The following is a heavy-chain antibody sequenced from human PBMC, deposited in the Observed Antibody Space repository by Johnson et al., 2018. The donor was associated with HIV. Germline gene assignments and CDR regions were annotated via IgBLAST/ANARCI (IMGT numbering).Heavy chain of an antibody. Sequence: QVQLVESGGGLVKPGGSLRLSCAASGFTFSDYYMSWIRQAPGKGLEWVSYITSTGITVYYAASVKGRFTISRDNAKNSVYLQMNSLEAEDTAVYYCAKDRPLYVLHLFGAFDIWGQGTMVTVSS. CDR3: AKDRPLYVLHLFGAFDI. V-gene: IGHV3-11*04. CDR2: ITSTGITV. CDR1: GFTFSDYY. D-gene: IGHD2-15*01. J-gene: IGHJ3*02.